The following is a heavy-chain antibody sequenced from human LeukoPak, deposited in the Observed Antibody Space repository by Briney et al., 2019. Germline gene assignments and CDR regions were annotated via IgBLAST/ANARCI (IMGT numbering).Heavy chain of an antibody. V-gene: IGHV3-30*18. Sequence: GGSLRLSCAASGFTFRSYGMHGVRQAPGKGLEWVAVISYDGSNKYYADSVKGRFTISRDNSKNTLYLQMNSLRAEDTAVYYCAKDGGKYSYGYSYDYYYYGMDVWGQGTTVTVSS. CDR1: GFTFRSYG. D-gene: IGHD5-18*01. J-gene: IGHJ6*02. CDR3: AKDGGKYSYGYSYDYYYYGMDV. CDR2: ISYDGSNK.